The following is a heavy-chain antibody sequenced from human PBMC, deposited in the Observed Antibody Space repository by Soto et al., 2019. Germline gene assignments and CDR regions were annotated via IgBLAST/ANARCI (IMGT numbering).Heavy chain of an antibody. CDR1: GGSISSYF. CDR2: VYYTGTT. CDR3: ARDLAAVPRAFDY. J-gene: IGHJ4*02. Sequence: SETLSFTCTVSGGSISSYFYIWVRQPPGKGLEWIGSVYYTGTTDYNPSLKSRVTISVDTSKTQFSLNLRSVTAADTAVYYCARDLAAVPRAFDYWGRGTLVTVSS. D-gene: IGHD6-13*01. V-gene: IGHV4-59*01.